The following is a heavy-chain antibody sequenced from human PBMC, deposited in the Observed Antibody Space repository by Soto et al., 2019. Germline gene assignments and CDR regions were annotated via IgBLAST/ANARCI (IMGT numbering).Heavy chain of an antibody. D-gene: IGHD2-21*02. CDR3: ARGGWGRYFEL. V-gene: IGHV3-7*05. CDR2: IKQDGSEK. J-gene: IGHJ2*01. CDR1: GFTFNYYW. Sequence: EVELVESGGGLVQPGGSLRLSCAASGFTFNYYWMNWVRQAPGKGLEGVANIKQDGSEKYYVDSVRGRFTISRDNANNSLCLQMNSLRPEDTAVYYCARGGWGRYFELWGRGTLVTVAS.